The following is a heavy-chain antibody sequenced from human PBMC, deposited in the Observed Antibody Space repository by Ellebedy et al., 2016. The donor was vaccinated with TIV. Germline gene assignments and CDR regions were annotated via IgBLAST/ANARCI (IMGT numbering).Heavy chain of an antibody. CDR3: AREGFFSFNP. CDR2: ISGSGGST. J-gene: IGHJ5*02. Sequence: GESLKISXAASGFTFSSYAMSWVRQAPGKGLEWVSAISGSGGSTYYADSVKGRFTISRDNAKNSLYLQMNSLRAEDTAVYYCAREGFFSFNPWGQGTLVTVSS. V-gene: IGHV3-23*01. CDR1: GFTFSSYA. D-gene: IGHD3-10*01.